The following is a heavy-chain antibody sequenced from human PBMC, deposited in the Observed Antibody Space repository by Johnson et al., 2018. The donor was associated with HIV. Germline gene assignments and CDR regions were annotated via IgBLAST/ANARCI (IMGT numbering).Heavy chain of an antibody. CDR3: ARDAVAAANAFDI. Sequence: QVQLLESGGGVVQPGRSLRLSCAASGFTFSSYAMHWVRQAPGKGLEWVAVISYDGSNKYYADSVKGRFTISRDNSKNTLYLQMNSLRAEDTAVYYCARDAVAAANAFDIWGQGTMVTVSS. CDR1: GFTFSSYA. D-gene: IGHD6-19*01. V-gene: IGHV3-30*04. CDR2: ISYDGSNK. J-gene: IGHJ3*02.